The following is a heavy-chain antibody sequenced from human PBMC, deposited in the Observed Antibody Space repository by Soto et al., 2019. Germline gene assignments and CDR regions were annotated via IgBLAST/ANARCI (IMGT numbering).Heavy chain of an antibody. CDR1: GFTFGDAW. Sequence: PGGSLRRSCVASGFTFGDAWMNWVRQAAGKGLEWVGHVKTKSEGETTDYAAPVKGRFTIWRDDSTNTLYLQMNSLKSEDTGKYFCTTLGPSWGQGTQVTVSS. J-gene: IGHJ5*02. CDR2: VKTKSEGETT. CDR3: TTLGPS. V-gene: IGHV3-15*07.